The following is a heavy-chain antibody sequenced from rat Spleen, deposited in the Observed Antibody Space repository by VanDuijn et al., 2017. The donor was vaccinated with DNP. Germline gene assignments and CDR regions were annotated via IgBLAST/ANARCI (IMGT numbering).Heavy chain of an antibody. J-gene: IGHJ2*01. D-gene: IGHD4-3*01. CDR1: GFTFSDYY. V-gene: IGHV5-22*01. CDR2: IGSDAYAP. CDR3: VRWNSGHFDY. Sequence: EVQLVESGGGLVQPGRSLKLSCAASGFTFSDYYMAWVRQAPTKGLEWVAYIGSDAYAPYYRDSVKGRFTISRDNAKSTLYLQMNSLRSEDMATYYCVRWNSGHFDYWGQGVMVTVSS.